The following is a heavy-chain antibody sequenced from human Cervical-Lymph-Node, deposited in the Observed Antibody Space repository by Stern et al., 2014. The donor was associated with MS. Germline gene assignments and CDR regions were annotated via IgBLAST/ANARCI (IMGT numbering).Heavy chain of an antibody. D-gene: IGHD5-12*01. CDR3: ARYYDGYDGGLDY. CDR1: GFIFTNYY. J-gene: IGHJ4*02. Sequence: QMQLVQSGTEVKKPGASMKVSCKTSGFIFTNYYIHWVRKAPGQGLEWMGIINPRGGSTDSAQEFQGRLTLTRDTSTTTVYMQLSSLRSEDTAVYYCARYYDGYDGGLDYWGQGTVVIVSS. CDR2: INPRGGST. V-gene: IGHV1-46*03.